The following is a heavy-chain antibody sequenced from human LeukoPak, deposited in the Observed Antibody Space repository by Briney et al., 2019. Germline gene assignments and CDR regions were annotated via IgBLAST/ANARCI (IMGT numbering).Heavy chain of an antibody. Sequence: GASVKVSCKASGYTFTSYYMHWVRQAPGQGLEWMGIINPSGGSTSYAQKFQGRVTMTRDTSTSTVYMELSSLRSEDTAVYYCARDTQQNYDFWSGYSFDYWGQGTLVTVSS. D-gene: IGHD3-3*01. V-gene: IGHV1-46*03. J-gene: IGHJ4*02. CDR3: ARDTQQNYDFWSGYSFDY. CDR2: INPSGGST. CDR1: GYTFTSYY.